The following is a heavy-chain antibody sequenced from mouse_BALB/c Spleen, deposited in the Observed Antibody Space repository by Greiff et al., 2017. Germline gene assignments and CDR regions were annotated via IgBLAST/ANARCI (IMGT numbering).Heavy chain of an antibody. Sequence: VHVKQSGAELVRPGALVKLSCKASGFNIKDYYMHWVKQRPEQGLEWIGWIDPENGNTIYDPKFQGKASITADTSSNTAYLQLSSLTSEDTAVYYCASHYGSSSWYFDVWGAGTTVTVSS. D-gene: IGHD1-1*01. CDR3: ASHYGSSSWYFDV. CDR1: GFNIKDYY. J-gene: IGHJ1*01. CDR2: IDPENGNT. V-gene: IGHV14-1*02.